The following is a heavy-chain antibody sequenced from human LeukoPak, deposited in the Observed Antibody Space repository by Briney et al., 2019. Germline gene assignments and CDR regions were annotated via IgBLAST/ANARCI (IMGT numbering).Heavy chain of an antibody. CDR2: IYHSGST. J-gene: IGHJ6*03. Sequence: SETLSLTCTVSGYSISSGYYWGWIRQPPGKGLEWIGSIYHSGSTYYNPSLKSRVTISVDTSKNQFSLKLSSVTAADTAVYYCARDGAAVAGTLRVYYYYYYMDVWGKGTTVTVSS. CDR3: ARDGAAVAGTLRVYYYYYYMDV. CDR1: GYSISSGYY. V-gene: IGHV4-38-2*02. D-gene: IGHD6-19*01.